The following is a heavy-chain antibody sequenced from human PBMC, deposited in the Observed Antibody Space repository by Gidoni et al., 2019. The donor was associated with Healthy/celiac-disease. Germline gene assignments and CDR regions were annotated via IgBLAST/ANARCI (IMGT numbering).Heavy chain of an antibody. J-gene: IGHJ4*02. CDR2: IYYSGST. CDR1: GGSISSGDYY. Sequence: GGSISSGDYYWSWIRQPPGKGLEWIGYIYYSGSTYYNPSLKSRVTISVDTSKNQFSLKLSSVTAADTAVYYCARGVDQLLPFDYWGQGTLVTVSS. V-gene: IGHV4-30-4*01. D-gene: IGHD2-2*01. CDR3: ARGVDQLLPFDY.